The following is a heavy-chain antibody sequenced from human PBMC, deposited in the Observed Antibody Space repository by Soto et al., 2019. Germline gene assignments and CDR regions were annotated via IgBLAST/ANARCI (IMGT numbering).Heavy chain of an antibody. J-gene: IGHJ4*02. V-gene: IGHV2-5*02. CDR3: AHSKYSRSSFDF. CDR2: IYWDDDK. CDR1: GFALSSSDVG. D-gene: IGHD6-6*01. Sequence: QITLKESGPTLVKPTQTLTLTCTFSGFALSSSDVGVGWIRQPPGKPLEWLALIYWDDDKRYSPSLKSRLTITKDTSKHQVVLIMTNVDPMGTATYFCAHSKYSRSSFDFWGQGTLVTVSS.